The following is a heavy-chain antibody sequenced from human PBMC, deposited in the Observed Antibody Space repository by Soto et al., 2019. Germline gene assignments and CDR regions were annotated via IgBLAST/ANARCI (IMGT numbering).Heavy chain of an antibody. CDR2: IKQDGSEK. CDR3: ARRGGVGLGDYYYYGMDV. J-gene: IGHJ6*02. V-gene: IGHV3-7*05. Sequence: GGSLRLSCAASGFTFSSYWMSWVRQAPGKGLEWVANIKQDGSEKYYVDSVKGRFTISRDNAKNSLYLQMNSLRAEETAVYYCARRGGVGLGDYYYYGMDVWGQGTTVTVSS. CDR1: GFTFSSYW. D-gene: IGHD3-9*01.